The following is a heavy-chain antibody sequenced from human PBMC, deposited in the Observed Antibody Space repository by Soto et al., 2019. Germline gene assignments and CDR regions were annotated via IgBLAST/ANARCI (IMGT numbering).Heavy chain of an antibody. D-gene: IGHD5-18*01. CDR1: GFTVSSNY. CDR2: IYSRGST. Sequence: GGSPRLSRSAPGFTVSSNYMSSGRPAPGKGLEWVSVIYSRGSTYCADSVKGRFTISRDNSKNTLYLQVNSLRAEDTAVYYCARRGYSYRDAFDIWGQGTMVTVSS. J-gene: IGHJ3*02. CDR3: ARRGYSYRDAFDI. V-gene: IGHV3-53*01.